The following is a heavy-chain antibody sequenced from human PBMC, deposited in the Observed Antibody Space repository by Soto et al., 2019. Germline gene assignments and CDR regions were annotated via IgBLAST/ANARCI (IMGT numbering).Heavy chain of an antibody. CDR1: GYTFTSYG. Sequence: ASVKVSCKASGYTFTSYGISWVRQAPGQGLEWMGWISAYNGNTNYAQKLQGRVTMTTDTSTSTAYMELRSLRSDDMAVYYCARDQILDEYYYYYGMDVWGQGTTVTVSS. D-gene: IGHD1-1*01. CDR3: ARDQILDEYYYYYGMDV. CDR2: ISAYNGNT. V-gene: IGHV1-18*03. J-gene: IGHJ6*02.